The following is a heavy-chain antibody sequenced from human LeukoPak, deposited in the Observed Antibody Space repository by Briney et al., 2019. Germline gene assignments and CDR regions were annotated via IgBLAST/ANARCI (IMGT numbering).Heavy chain of an antibody. Sequence: SETLSLTCAVYGGSFSGYYWSWIRQPPGKGLEWIGEINHSGSTNYNPSLKSRVTISVDTSKNQFSLKLSSVTAADTAVYYCARDHGGSSGGYFDYWGQGTLVTVSS. D-gene: IGHD4-23*01. J-gene: IGHJ4*02. CDR2: INHSGST. V-gene: IGHV4-34*01. CDR1: GGSFSGYY. CDR3: ARDHGGSSGGYFDY.